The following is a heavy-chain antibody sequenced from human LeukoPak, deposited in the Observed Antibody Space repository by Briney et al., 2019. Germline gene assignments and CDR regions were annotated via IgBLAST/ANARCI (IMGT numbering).Heavy chain of an antibody. Sequence: GESLKISCQGSGYRFSNYWIGWVRQMPGKGLEWMGVPGFSDTRYNPSFRGQGTISADKSINTAYLQWSSLKASDTAIYYCARLLGTGTPFDYWGQGTLVTVSS. D-gene: IGHD3-16*01. CDR3: ARLLGTGTPFDY. V-gene: IGHV5-51*01. CDR1: GYRFSNYW. CDR2: PGFSDT. J-gene: IGHJ4*02.